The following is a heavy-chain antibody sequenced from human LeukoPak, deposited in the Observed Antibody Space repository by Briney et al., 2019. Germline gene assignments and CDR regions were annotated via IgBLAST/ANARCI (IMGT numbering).Heavy chain of an antibody. Sequence: GASVKVSCKASGYTFTGYYMHWVRQAPGQGLEWMGWINPNSGGTNYAQKFQGRVTMTRDTSISTAYMELSRLRSDDTAVYYYARDLPTNRAAGYYFDYWGQGTLVTVSS. D-gene: IGHD6-13*01. CDR1: GYTFTGYY. V-gene: IGHV1-2*02. J-gene: IGHJ4*02. CDR2: INPNSGGT. CDR3: ARDLPTNRAAGYYFDY.